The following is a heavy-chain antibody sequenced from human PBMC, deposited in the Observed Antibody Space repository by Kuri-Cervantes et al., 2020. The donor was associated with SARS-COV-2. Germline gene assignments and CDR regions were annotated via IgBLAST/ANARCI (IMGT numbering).Heavy chain of an antibody. D-gene: IGHD5-12*01. J-gene: IGHJ4*02. V-gene: IGHV4-34*01. CDR3: ARLIGYSGYDYSFGYFDY. CDR1: GGSFSGYY. CDR2: TNHSGST. Sequence: SQTLSLTCAVYGGSFSGYYWSWIRQPPGKGLEWIGETNHSGSTNYNPSLKSRVTISVDTSKNQFSLKLSSVTAADTAVYYCARLIGYSGYDYSFGYFDYWGQGTLVTVSS.